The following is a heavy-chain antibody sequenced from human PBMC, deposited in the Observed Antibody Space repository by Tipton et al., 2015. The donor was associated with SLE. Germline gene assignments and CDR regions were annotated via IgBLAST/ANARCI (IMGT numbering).Heavy chain of an antibody. CDR3: VSSSSQYYYGMDV. Sequence: GSLRLSCSASGFTFSSYAMHWVRQAPGKGLEYVSAISSNGDSTYYADSVKGRFTISRDNSKNTLYLQMSSLRAEDTAVHYCVSSSSQYYYGMDVWGQGTTVTVSS. D-gene: IGHD6-13*01. CDR2: ISSNGDST. J-gene: IGHJ6*02. V-gene: IGHV3-64D*06. CDR1: GFTFSSYA.